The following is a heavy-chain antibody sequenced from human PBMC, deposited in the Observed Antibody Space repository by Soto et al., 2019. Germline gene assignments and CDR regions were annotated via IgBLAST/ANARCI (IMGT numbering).Heavy chain of an antibody. CDR2: ISAYNGNT. CDR3: ARAPSITIFGVVIPWPDY. V-gene: IGHV1-18*01. J-gene: IGHJ4*02. CDR1: GYTFTSYG. D-gene: IGHD3-3*01. Sequence: ASVKVSCTASGYTFTSYGISWVRQAPGQGLEWMGWISAYNGNTNYAQKLQGRVTMTTDTSTSTAYMELRSLRSDDTAVYYCARAPSITIFGVVIPWPDYWGQGTLVTVSS.